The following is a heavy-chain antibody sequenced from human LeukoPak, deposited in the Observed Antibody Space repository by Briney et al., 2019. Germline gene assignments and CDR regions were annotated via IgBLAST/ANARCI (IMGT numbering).Heavy chain of an antibody. V-gene: IGHV4-34*01. Sequence: PSETLSLTCAVYGGSFSGYYWSWIRQPPGKGLEWIGEINHSGSTNYNPSLKSRVTTSVDTSKNQFSLRLTSVTAADTAVYYCARRAVAENYFDYWGQGTLVTDSS. J-gene: IGHJ4*02. CDR2: INHSGST. D-gene: IGHD6-19*01. CDR1: GGSFSGYY. CDR3: ARRAVAENYFDY.